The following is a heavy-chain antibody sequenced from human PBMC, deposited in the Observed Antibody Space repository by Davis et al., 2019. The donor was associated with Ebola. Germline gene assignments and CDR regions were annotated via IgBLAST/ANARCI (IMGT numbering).Heavy chain of an antibody. J-gene: IGHJ6*02. CDR3: ARENAAQNGEFYYYYGMDV. V-gene: IGHV4-39*07. CDR1: GGSISSSSYY. D-gene: IGHD3-10*01. CDR2: IYYSGST. Sequence: MPSETLSLTCTVSGGSISSSSYYWGWIRQPPGKGLEWIGSIYYSGSTYYNPSLKSRVTISVDTSKNQFSLKLSSVTAADTAVYYCARENAAQNGEFYYYYGMDVWGQGTTVTVSS.